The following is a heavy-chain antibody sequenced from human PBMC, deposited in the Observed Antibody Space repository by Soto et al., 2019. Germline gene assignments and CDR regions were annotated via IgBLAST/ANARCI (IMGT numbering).Heavy chain of an antibody. CDR3: ASHRYFDWLLSHFDY. D-gene: IGHD3-9*01. Sequence: SETLSLTFTVSGGSISTTSYYWGWIRQPPGKGLEWIGSIYYSGNTYYNPSLRSRVTISVDTSKNQFSLKLRSVTAADTGLYFCASHRYFDWLLSHFDYWGQGTLVTVS. J-gene: IGHJ4*02. CDR2: IYYSGNT. CDR1: GGSISTTSYY. V-gene: IGHV4-39*01.